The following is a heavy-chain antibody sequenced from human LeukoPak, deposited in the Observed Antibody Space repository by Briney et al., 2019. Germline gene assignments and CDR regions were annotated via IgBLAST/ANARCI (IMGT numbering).Heavy chain of an antibody. CDR2: ISHRGNT. V-gene: IGHV4-38-2*02. Sequence: SETLSLTCTVSGYSITSDYFWAWIRQAPGKGLEWIGTISHRGNTYYNPSLKSRVIISLNTSKNQFSLNLNSVTAADTAVYYCARGEDTDAFEIWGQGTMVTVSS. CDR3: ARGEDTDAFEI. J-gene: IGHJ3*02. CDR1: GYSITSDYF.